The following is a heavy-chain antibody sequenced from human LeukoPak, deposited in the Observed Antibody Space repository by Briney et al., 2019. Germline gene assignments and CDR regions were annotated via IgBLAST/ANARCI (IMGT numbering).Heavy chain of an antibody. V-gene: IGHV3-30*02. CDR2: IRFDGSIN. CDR3: AKDRGGSGWFDP. Sequence: GGSLRLSCAASGFTFSSYGMHWVRQAPGKGLEWVAFIRFDGSINYYAESVKGRFTVSRDNSKNTLYLQMNSLRAEDTAVYYCAKDRGGSGWFDPWGQGTLVTVSS. D-gene: IGHD3-10*01. J-gene: IGHJ5*02. CDR1: GFTFSSYG.